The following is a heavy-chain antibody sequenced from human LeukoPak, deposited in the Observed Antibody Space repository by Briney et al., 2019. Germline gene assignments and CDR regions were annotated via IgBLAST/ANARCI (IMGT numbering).Heavy chain of an antibody. CDR1: GCTFSSGA. J-gene: IGHJ5*02. CDR3: TKDRIVTAVAGCNWFDP. D-gene: IGHD6-19*01. Sequence: PGGSLRLSCAASGCTFSSGAMSWVRQAPGKGLGWVSAVSGSGGGRYYADAVKGRFTISRDNSKKTLYLQIHSLRAQDTAVSYCTKDRIVTAVAGCNWFDPCGQETLATVSS. CDR2: VSGSGGGR. V-gene: IGHV3-23*01.